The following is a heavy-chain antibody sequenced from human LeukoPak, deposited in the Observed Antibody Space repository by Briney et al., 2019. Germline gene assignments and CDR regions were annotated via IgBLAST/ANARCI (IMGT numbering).Heavy chain of an antibody. J-gene: IGHJ4*02. D-gene: IGHD6-19*01. CDR2: ISYDESNK. CDR1: GFIFSGYG. CDR3: ARDTAVAAGHPALDY. Sequence: GGSLRLSCAASGFIFSGYGMHWVRQAPGKGLDWVGVISYDESNKYYADSVKGRFTISRDNSKNTLYLQMNSLRAEDTAVYYCARDTAVAAGHPALDYWGQGTLVTVSS. V-gene: IGHV3-30*03.